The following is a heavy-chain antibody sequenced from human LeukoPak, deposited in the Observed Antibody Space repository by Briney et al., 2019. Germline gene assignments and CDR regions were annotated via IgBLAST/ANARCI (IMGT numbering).Heavy chain of an antibody. V-gene: IGHV1-2*06. Sequence: ASVKVSCKASGYTFTGYYMHWVRQAPGQGLEWMGRINPNSGGTNYAQKFQGRVTMTRDTSISTAYMELSRLRSDDTAVYYCARGRGRHPTNFDYWARGPWSPSPQ. D-gene: IGHD1/OR15-1a*01. CDR3: ARGRGRHPTNFDY. CDR1: GYTFTGYY. CDR2: INPNSGGT. J-gene: IGHJ4*02.